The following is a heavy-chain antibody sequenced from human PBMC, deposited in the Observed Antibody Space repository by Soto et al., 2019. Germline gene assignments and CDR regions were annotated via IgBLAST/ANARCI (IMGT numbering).Heavy chain of an antibody. Sequence: QVQLQESGPGLVKPSETLSLTCTVSGGSISSYYWSWIRQPPGKGLEWIGYIYYSGRTNYNPSLKSGVTISVDTSKNQFSLKLSSVTAADTAVYYCARASGYDLDDYYGMDVWGQGTTVTVSS. CDR1: GGSISSYY. CDR2: IYYSGRT. CDR3: ARASGYDLDDYYGMDV. V-gene: IGHV4-59*01. D-gene: IGHD5-12*01. J-gene: IGHJ6*02.